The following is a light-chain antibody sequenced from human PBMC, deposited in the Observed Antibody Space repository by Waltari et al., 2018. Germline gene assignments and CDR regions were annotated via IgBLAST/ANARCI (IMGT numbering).Light chain of an antibody. J-gene: IGLJ3*02. CDR2: EVN. Sequence: QSALTQPASVSGSPGQSITISCTGTSSDVGSYNYVAWYQQRPGKAPQLLIYEVNKRPPGASNRFSGSKSGNTASLTISGLQAEDEADYHCCSYAGSSTFVVFGGGTKVTVL. CDR1: SSDVGSYNY. V-gene: IGLV2-23*02. CDR3: CSYAGSSTFVV.